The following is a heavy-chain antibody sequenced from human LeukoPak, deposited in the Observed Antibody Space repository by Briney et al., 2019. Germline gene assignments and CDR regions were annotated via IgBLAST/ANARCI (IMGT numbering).Heavy chain of an antibody. CDR3: ARVYSSGLFLGYMDV. D-gene: IGHD6-19*01. J-gene: IGHJ6*03. Sequence: SETLSLTCTVSGGSISSSSYYWGWIRQPPGKGLEWIGSIYYSGSTYYNPSLKSRVTISVDTSKNQFSLKLSSVTAADTAVYYCARVYSSGLFLGYMDVWGKGTTVTISS. V-gene: IGHV4-39*01. CDR2: IYYSGST. CDR1: GGSISSSSYY.